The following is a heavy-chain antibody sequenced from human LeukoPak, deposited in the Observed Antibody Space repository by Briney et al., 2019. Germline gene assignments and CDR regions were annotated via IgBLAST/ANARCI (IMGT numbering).Heavy chain of an antibody. D-gene: IGHD3-22*01. V-gene: IGHV4-38-2*02. CDR2: IYHSGST. CDR3: ARETYYYDSSGYYYA. CDR1: GYSISSGYY. J-gene: IGHJ4*02. Sequence: SETPSLTCTVSGYSISSGYYWGWIRQPPGKGLEWIGSIYHSGSTYYNPSLKSRVTISVDTSKNQFSLKLSSVTAADTAVYYCARETYYYDSSGYYYAWGQGTLVTVSS.